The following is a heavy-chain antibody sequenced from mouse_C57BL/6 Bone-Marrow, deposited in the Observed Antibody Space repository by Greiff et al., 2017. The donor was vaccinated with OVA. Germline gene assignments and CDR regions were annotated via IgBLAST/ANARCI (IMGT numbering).Heavy chain of an antibody. CDR2: INPSNGGI. CDR3: ARILITTVVGDY. J-gene: IGHJ2*02. D-gene: IGHD1-1*01. CDR1: GFTFTSYG. V-gene: IGHV1-53*01. Sequence: VQLQQPGTDLVKPGASVKLSCKASGFTFTSYGMHWVKQRPGQGLEWIGYINPSNGGINYNETFKSKVTLSVDKASSTAYMQLSSLTSEDSAVYYCARILITTVVGDYWGQGTSLTVSS.